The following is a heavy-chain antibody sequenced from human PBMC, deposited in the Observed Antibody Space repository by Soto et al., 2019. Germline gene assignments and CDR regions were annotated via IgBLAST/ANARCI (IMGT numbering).Heavy chain of an antibody. CDR2: ISGSGTTI. CDR3: ARDDDYIWGSYRYGYFDY. D-gene: IGHD3-16*02. CDR1: GFTFRSHS. Sequence: EVQLVESGGGLVQPGGSLRLSCAASGFTFRSHSMNWVRQAPGKGLEWVSYISGSGTTIYYADSVKGRFTISRDSAKTSLYLQMNSLRAEDTAVYYCARDDDYIWGSYRYGYFDYWGQGTLVTVSA. J-gene: IGHJ4*02. V-gene: IGHV3-48*01.